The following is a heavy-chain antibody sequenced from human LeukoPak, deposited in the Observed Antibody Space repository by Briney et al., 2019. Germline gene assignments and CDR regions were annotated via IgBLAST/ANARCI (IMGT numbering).Heavy chain of an antibody. V-gene: IGHV3-48*04. CDR1: GFTFSSYA. J-gene: IGHJ3*02. D-gene: IGHD1-26*01. CDR3: ASALRGGSYPDAFDI. Sequence: GGSLRLSCAASGFTFSSYAMTWVRQAPGKGLEWVSYISSSGSTIYYADSVKGRFTISRDNAKNSLYLQMNSLRAEDTAVYYCASALRGGSYPDAFDIWGQGTMVTVSS. CDR2: ISSSGSTI.